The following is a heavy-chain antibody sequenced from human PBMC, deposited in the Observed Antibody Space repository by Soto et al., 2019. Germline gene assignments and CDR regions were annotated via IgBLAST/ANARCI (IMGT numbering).Heavy chain of an antibody. D-gene: IGHD1-7*01. CDR2: IYPGDSDT. CDR1: GYSFTSYW. J-gene: IGHJ6*02. V-gene: IGHV5-51*07. CDR3: ARIITGTTAIQGGMDV. Sequence: PGESLKISCKGSGYSFTSYWIGWVHQMPGKGLEWMGIIYPGDSDTGYSPSFQGQVTISADKSISTAYLQWSSLKTSDTAMYYCARIITGTTAIQGGMDVWGQGTTVTVSS.